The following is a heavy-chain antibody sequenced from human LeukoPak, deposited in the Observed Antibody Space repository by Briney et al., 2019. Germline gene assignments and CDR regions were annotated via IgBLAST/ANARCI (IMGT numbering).Heavy chain of an antibody. CDR2: IYHSGST. V-gene: IGHV4-30-2*01. CDR3: ARDVRSYDILTGYYYYYGMDV. Sequence: PSETLSLTCAVSGGSINSGGYSWSWIRQPPGKGLEWIGYIYHSGSTYYNPSLKSRVTISVDRSKNQFSLKLSSVTAADTAVYYCARDVRSYDILTGYYYYYGMDVWGQGTTVTVSS. D-gene: IGHD3-9*01. CDR1: GGSINSGGYS. J-gene: IGHJ6*02.